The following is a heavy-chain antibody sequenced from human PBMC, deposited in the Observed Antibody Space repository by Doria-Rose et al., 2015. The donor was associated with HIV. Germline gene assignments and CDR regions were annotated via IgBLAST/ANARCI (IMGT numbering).Heavy chain of an antibody. J-gene: IGHJ4*02. CDR3: ARGDSSDYFVD. Sequence: SGGSITRYSLSWIRQPPGKGLEWIGSMYYRANAPLKGRVTISVDTSKNQFSLELTSVTAADAAVYYCARGDSSDYFVDWGQGTLVTVSS. D-gene: IGHD3-22*01. V-gene: IGHV4-59*01. CDR1: GGSITRYS. CDR2: MYYRA.